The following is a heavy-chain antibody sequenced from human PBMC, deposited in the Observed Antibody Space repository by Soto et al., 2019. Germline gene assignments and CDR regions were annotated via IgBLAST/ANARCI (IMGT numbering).Heavy chain of an antibody. D-gene: IGHD4-17*01. CDR2: ISAYNGNT. J-gene: IGHJ6*02. CDR3: ARDGANGDYAYYYYGMDV. CDR1: GYTFTSYG. V-gene: IGHV1-18*01. Sequence: QVQLVQSGAEVKKPGASVKVSCKASGYTFTSYGISWVRQAPGQGLEWMGGISAYNGNTNYAQQLQGRVTMTTDTSTSTAYMELRSLRSDDTAVYYCARDGANGDYAYYYYGMDVWGQGTTITVSS.